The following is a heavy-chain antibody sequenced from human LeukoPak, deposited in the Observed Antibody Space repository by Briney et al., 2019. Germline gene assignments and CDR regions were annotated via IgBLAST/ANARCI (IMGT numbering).Heavy chain of an antibody. Sequence: PGGSLRLSCAASGFMFRDYWMAWVRQAPGKWREWGANIRPDGDDKYYVESVRGRCTISRDNAQNSLSLQMDSLRVEDSAVYHCGRWGITAALDRWGQGTLVSVSS. J-gene: IGHJ5*02. D-gene: IGHD2-2*01. CDR1: GFMFRDYW. CDR3: GRWGITAALDR. V-gene: IGHV3-7*01. CDR2: IRPDGDDK.